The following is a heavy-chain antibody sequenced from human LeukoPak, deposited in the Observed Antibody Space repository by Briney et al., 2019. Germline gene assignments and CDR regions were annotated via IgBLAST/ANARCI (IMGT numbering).Heavy chain of an antibody. CDR1: GGTFSSYA. D-gene: IGHD3-10*01. J-gene: IGHJ4*02. V-gene: IGHV1-69*06. CDR3: ARVVTMVRGVTGYFDY. Sequence: GASVKVSCKASGGTFSSYAISWVRQAPGQGLEWMGGIIPIFGTANYAQKFQGRVTITADKSTSTAYMELSSLRSEDTAVYYCARVVTMVRGVTGYFDYWGQGTLVTVSS. CDR2: IIPIFGTA.